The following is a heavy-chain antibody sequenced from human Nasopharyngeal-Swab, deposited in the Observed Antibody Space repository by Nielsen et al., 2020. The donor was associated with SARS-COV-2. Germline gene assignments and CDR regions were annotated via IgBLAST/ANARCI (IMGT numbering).Heavy chain of an antibody. CDR2: ISSSSSTI. CDR3: ARERRSMGMDV. Sequence: GESLKISCAASGFTFSSYSMNWVRQAPGKGLEWVSYISSSSSTIYYADSVKGRFTISRDNSKNTLYLQMNSLRAEDTAVYYCARERRSMGMDVWGQGTTVTVSS. V-gene: IGHV3-48*01. J-gene: IGHJ6*02. CDR1: GFTFSSYS. D-gene: IGHD6-6*01.